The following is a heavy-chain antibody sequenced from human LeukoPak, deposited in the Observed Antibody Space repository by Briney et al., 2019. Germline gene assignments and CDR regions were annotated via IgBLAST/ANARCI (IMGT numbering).Heavy chain of an antibody. J-gene: IGHJ4*02. CDR1: GGSISSYY. V-gene: IGHV4-59*08. D-gene: IGHD2/OR15-2a*01. CDR2: ISDIGSI. CDR3: AGHHPRNTVDF. Sequence: SETLSLTCTVSGGSISSYYWSWIRKPPGKGLEWIAYISDIGSINYNPSLKSRVTISLDTSKNQFSLKLSSATAADTAVYYCAGHHPRNTVDFWGQGTLVTVSS.